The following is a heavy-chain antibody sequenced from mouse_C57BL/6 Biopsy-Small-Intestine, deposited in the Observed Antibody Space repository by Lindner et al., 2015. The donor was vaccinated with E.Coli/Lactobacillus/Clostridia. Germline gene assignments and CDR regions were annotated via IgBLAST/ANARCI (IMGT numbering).Heavy chain of an antibody. CDR2: IYPGDGDT. Sequence: VQLQESGPELVKPGASVKISCKASGYAFSSSWMNWVKQRPGKGLEWIGQIYPGDGDTNYNGKFKGKATLTADKSSSTAYMQLSSLTSEDSAVYFCARRDRYAMDYWGQGTSVTVSS. CDR1: GYAFSSSW. J-gene: IGHJ4*01. CDR3: ARRDRYAMDY. V-gene: IGHV1-82*01. D-gene: IGHD3-3*01.